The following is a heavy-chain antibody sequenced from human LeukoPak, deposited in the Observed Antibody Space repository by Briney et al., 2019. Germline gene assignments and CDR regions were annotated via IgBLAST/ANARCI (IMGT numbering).Heavy chain of an antibody. Sequence: SETLSLTCTVSGGSISSGGYYWSWIRQHPGKGLEWIGYSYYSGSTYYNPSLKSRVTISVDTSKNQFSLKLSSVTAADTAVYYCAREGYCSSTSCYFAAFDIWGQGTMVTVSS. CDR3: AREGYCSSTSCYFAAFDI. CDR2: SYYSGST. D-gene: IGHD2-2*01. V-gene: IGHV4-31*03. CDR1: GGSISSGGYY. J-gene: IGHJ3*02.